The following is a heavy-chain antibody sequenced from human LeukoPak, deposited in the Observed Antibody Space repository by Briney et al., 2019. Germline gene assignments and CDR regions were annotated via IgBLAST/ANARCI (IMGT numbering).Heavy chain of an antibody. Sequence: ASVKVSCKASGYTFTGYYMHWVRQAPGQGLEWMGWINPNSGGTIYAQKLQGRVTMTEDTSTDTAYMELSSLRSEDTAVYYCARGSVGYSGYPTPNFDYWGQGTLVAVSS. CDR2: INPNSGGT. CDR3: ARGSVGYSGYPTPNFDY. V-gene: IGHV1-2*02. CDR1: GYTFTGYY. J-gene: IGHJ4*02. D-gene: IGHD5-12*01.